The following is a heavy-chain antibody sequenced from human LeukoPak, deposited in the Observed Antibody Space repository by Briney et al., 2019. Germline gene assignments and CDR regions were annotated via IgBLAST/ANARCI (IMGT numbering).Heavy chain of an antibody. V-gene: IGHV4-34*01. CDR2: INHSGST. CDR3: ARAEYCSSTSCSLDWFDP. CDR1: GGSFSGYY. J-gene: IGHJ5*02. Sequence: SETLSLTCAVYGGSFSGYYWSWIRQPPGKGLEWIGKINHSGSTNYNPSLKSRVTISVDTSKNQFSLKLSSVTAADTAVYYCARAEYCSSTSCSLDWFDPWGQGTLVTVSS. D-gene: IGHD2-2*01.